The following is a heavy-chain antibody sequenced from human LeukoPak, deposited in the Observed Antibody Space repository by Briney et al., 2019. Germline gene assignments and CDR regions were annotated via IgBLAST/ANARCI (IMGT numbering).Heavy chain of an antibody. V-gene: IGHV4-34*01. Sequence: SETLSLTCAVYGVSFSGYYWSWIRQPPGKGLEWIGEINHSGSTNYNPSLKSRVTISVDTSKTQFSLKLSSVTAADTAVYYCARMGYYDFWSGYSKYPFDYWGQGTLVTVSS. CDR1: GVSFSGYY. CDR2: INHSGST. J-gene: IGHJ4*02. D-gene: IGHD3-3*01. CDR3: ARMGYYDFWSGYSKYPFDY.